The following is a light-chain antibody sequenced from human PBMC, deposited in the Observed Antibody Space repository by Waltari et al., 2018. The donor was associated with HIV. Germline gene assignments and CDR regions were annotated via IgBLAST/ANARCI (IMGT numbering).Light chain of an antibody. J-gene: IGLJ1*01. CDR2: DVI. Sequence: QSALTLPPSASASPGQSVTISCSGTTSVVGGYRYVSWYHHQPGKAPKLIIYDVIKRPSGVPDRFSGSKSGNTASLTVSGLQADDEADYYCKSYAGSNNPYVFGTGTKVTVL. CDR1: TSVVGGYRY. V-gene: IGLV2-8*01. CDR3: KSYAGSNNPYV.